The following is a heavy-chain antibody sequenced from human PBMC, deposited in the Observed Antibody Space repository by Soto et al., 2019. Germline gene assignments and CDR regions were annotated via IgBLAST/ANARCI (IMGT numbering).Heavy chain of an antibody. Sequence: ASVKVSCKTSGYTFVDHYLYWVRQAPGQGLEWMGWINPRNGDKKYAQKFQGRVTMIRDTIITTTYMDLSALTSDDTAVYYCAKSLEWLSDPGMDVWGQGTTVTVSS. CDR2: INPRNGDK. V-gene: IGHV1-2*02. J-gene: IGHJ6*02. CDR3: AKSLEWLSDPGMDV. CDR1: GYTFVDHY. D-gene: IGHD3-3*01.